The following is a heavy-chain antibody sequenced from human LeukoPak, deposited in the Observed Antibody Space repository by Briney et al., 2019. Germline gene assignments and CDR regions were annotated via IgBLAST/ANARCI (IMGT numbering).Heavy chain of an antibody. CDR2: IDPSDSYT. Sequence: GESLRISCKGSGYSFTSYWISWVRQMPGKGLEWMGKIDPSDSYTKYSPSFQGHVTISTDKSISTAYLQWSSLKASDTAVYYYARHGDYYDTSGYYNDYWGQGTLVTVSS. CDR3: ARHGDYYDTSGYYNDY. J-gene: IGHJ4*02. V-gene: IGHV5-10-1*01. D-gene: IGHD3-22*01. CDR1: GYSFTSYW.